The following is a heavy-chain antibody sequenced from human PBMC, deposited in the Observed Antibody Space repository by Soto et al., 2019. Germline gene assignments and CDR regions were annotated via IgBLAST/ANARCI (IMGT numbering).Heavy chain of an antibody. CDR2: ISSSSSTI. CDR1: GFTFSSYS. J-gene: IGHJ6*02. Sequence: GGSLRLSCAASGFTFSSYSMNWVRQAPGKGLEWVSYISSSSSTIYYADSVKGRFTISRDNAKNSLYLQMNSLRDEDTAVYYCARDLAYYDFWSGREYYYYGMDVWGQGTTVTVSS. V-gene: IGHV3-48*02. CDR3: ARDLAYYDFWSGREYYYYGMDV. D-gene: IGHD3-3*01.